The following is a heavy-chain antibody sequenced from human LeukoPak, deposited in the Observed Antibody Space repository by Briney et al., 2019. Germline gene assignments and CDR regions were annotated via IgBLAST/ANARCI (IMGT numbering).Heavy chain of an antibody. J-gene: IGHJ6*02. V-gene: IGHV3-30*03. CDR3: TTGHGGNSRYYYYYYGMDV. D-gene: IGHD4-23*01. CDR2: ISYDGSNK. CDR1: GFTFSSYG. Sequence: GGSLRLSCAASGFTFSSYGMHWVRQAPGKGLEWVAVISYDGSNKYYADSVKGRFTISRDNSKNTLYLQMNSLKTEDTAVYYCTTGHGGNSRYYYYYYGMDVWGQGTTVTVSS.